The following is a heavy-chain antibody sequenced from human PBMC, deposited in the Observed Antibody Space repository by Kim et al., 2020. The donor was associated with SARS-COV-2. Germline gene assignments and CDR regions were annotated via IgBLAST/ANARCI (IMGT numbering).Heavy chain of an antibody. CDR2: T. J-gene: IGHJ4*02. V-gene: IGHV4-31*02. CDR3: ARVQTPDYFDY. Sequence: TYYNPSLKSRVTISVDTSKNQFSLKLSSVTAADTAVYYCARVQTPDYFDYWGQGTLVTVSS. D-gene: IGHD2-15*01.